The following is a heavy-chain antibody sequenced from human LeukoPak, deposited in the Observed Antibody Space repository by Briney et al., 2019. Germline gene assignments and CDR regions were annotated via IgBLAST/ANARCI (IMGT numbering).Heavy chain of an antibody. V-gene: IGHV3-11*04. CDR2: ISSSGSTI. J-gene: IGHJ5*02. CDR1: GFTFSDYY. Sequence: GGSLRLSCAASGFTFSDYYMSWIRQAPGKGLEGVSYISSSGSTIYYAVSVKGRFTISRDNAKNSLYLQMNSLRAEDTAVYYCARGCSGGSYYESKFDPWGQGTLVTVSS. CDR3: ARGCSGGSYYESKFDP. D-gene: IGHD2-15*01.